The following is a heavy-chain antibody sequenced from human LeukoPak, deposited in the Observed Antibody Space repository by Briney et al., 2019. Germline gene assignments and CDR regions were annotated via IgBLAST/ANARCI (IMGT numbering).Heavy chain of an antibody. D-gene: IGHD3-22*01. CDR1: GFTFTVYY. J-gene: IGHJ4*02. Sequence: ASVKVSCKASGFTFTVYYIHWVRQAPGQGLEWMGRINLNTGGTNFAQRFQGRVTMTRDTSISTAYMELSSLRSDDTAVYYCAWSRVYYDSSGPTRDYWGQGTLVTVSS. CDR3: AWSRVYYDSSGPTRDY. CDR2: INLNTGGT. V-gene: IGHV1-2*06.